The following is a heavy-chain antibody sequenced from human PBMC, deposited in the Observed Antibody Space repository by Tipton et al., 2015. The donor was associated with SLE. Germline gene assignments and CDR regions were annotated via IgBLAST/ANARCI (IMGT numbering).Heavy chain of an antibody. Sequence: QSGPEVKKPGSSVKVSCKASGDTFSDYAFSWVRQAPGQGLEWMGGTVPTFATANYAQNFQGRITITTDESTSTVYMEMGSLRSDDTAVYYCAGRYCSDTTCSLDYWGQGTLVTVSS. CDR3: AGRYCSDTTCSLDY. J-gene: IGHJ4*02. D-gene: IGHD2-15*01. CDR1: GDTFSDYA. CDR2: TVPTFATA. V-gene: IGHV1-69*05.